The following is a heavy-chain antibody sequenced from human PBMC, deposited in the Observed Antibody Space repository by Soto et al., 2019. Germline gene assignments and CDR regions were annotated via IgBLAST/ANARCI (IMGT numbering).Heavy chain of an antibody. CDR3: GSRGYPYYYYYGMAV. CDR2: IIPIFGTA. V-gene: IGHV1-69*01. J-gene: IGHJ6*02. D-gene: IGHD6-25*01. Sequence: QGQLGQSGAEVQKPWSPVKVSCKASGVTFSSYASSWVRQAPVQGLEWMGRIIPIFGTANYAQKFQVRVTITADEATRTAYMERRSLSSEDTAVYHCGSRGYPYYYYYGMAVWGQGTTVTVS. CDR1: GVTFSSYA.